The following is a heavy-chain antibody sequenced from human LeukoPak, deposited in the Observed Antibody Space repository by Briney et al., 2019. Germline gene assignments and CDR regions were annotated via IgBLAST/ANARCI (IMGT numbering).Heavy chain of an antibody. CDR1: GGTFSSYA. V-gene: IGHV1-69*04. CDR2: IIPILGIA. D-gene: IGHD2-8*02. J-gene: IGHJ4*02. Sequence: SVKVSCKASGGTFSSYAISWVRQAPGQGLEWMGRIIPILGIANYAQKFQGRVTITADKSTSTAYVELSSLRSEDTAVYYCARAQSTGYFDYWGQGTLVTVSS. CDR3: ARAQSTGYFDY.